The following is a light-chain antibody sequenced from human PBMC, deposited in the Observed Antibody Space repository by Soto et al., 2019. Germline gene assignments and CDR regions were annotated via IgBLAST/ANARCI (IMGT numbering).Light chain of an antibody. CDR3: QQYNKWCLT. J-gene: IGKJ4*01. Sequence: EVLMTQSPATLSVSPGERVTLSCRASQSVSSDLGWYQQKPGQAPRLLIYGASTRATGIPARFSGSGSGTEFTLTISSLQSEDFAVYYCQQYNKWCLTFGGGTKVDIK. CDR2: GAS. V-gene: IGKV3-15*01. CDR1: QSVSSD.